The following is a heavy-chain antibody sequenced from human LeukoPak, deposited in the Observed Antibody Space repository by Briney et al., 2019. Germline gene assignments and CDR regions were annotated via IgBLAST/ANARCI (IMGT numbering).Heavy chain of an antibody. J-gene: IGHJ4*02. V-gene: IGHV3-74*01. CDR2: INSDGSTT. Sequence: GGSLRLSCAASGFTFSSCWMHWVRQAPGKGLVWVSRINSDGSTTNYADSVKGRFAISRDNAKNTLYLQMNSLRAEDTAVYYCASGYDSYYFDYWGQGTLVTVSS. CDR3: ASGYDSYYFDY. CDR1: GFTFSSCW. D-gene: IGHD5-12*01.